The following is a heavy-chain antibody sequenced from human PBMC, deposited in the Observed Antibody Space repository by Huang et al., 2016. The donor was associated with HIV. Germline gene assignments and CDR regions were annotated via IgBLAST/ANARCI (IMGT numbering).Heavy chain of an antibody. J-gene: IGHJ4*02. Sequence: QVHLVESGGGVVQPGRSLRLSCAASGFTFSGYGMHWVRQGPGKGLGWVAVITFDGKNKYYADSVRGRFTVSRDNSQNTVSLQMNTLRAEDTAVYYCAKDNDLYYFDYWGQGTLVTVSS. CDR2: ITFDGKNK. CDR1: GFTFSGYG. D-gene: IGHD1-1*01. CDR3: AKDNDLYYFDY. V-gene: IGHV3-30*18.